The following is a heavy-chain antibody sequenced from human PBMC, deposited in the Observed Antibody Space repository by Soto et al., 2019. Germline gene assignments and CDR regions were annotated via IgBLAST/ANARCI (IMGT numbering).Heavy chain of an antibody. CDR2: ISSSSSYI. Sequence: EVQLVESGGGLVKPGGSLRLSCAASGFTFSSYSMNWVRQAPGKGLEWVSSISSSSSYIYYADSVKGRFTISRDNAKNSLYLQMNSLRAEDTAVYYCAGGGSGSYYYYYYGMDVWGQGTTVTVSS. J-gene: IGHJ6*02. CDR3: AGGGSGSYYYYYYGMDV. CDR1: GFTFSSYS. D-gene: IGHD3-10*01. V-gene: IGHV3-21*01.